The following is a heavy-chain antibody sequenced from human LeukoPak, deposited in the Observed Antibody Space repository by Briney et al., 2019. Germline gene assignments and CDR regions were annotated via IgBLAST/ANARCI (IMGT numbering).Heavy chain of an antibody. Sequence: PGGSLRLACAASRFTFSSYSMNWVRQAPGKGLEWVSYISSSSSNIYYADSVKVQLTNTRDNAKNSLYLQMTSLRAEDTAVYYCARGKSGSYRARDYWGQGTLVTVSS. V-gene: IGHV3-48*01. CDR1: RFTFSSYS. CDR3: ARGKSGSYRARDY. D-gene: IGHD1-26*01. J-gene: IGHJ4*02. CDR2: ISSSSSNI.